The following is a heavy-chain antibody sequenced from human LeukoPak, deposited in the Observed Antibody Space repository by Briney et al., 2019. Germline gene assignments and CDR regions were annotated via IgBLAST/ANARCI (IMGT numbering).Heavy chain of an antibody. J-gene: IGHJ5*02. V-gene: IGHV4-59*01. CDR2: IYYSGST. D-gene: IGHD6-13*01. CDR1: GGSISSYY. CDR3: AREIIAAAGTKQA. Sequence: SETLSLTCTVSGGSISSYYWSWIRQPPGKGLEWIGYIYYSGSTNYNPSLKSRVTISVDTSKNQFSLKLSSVTAADTAVYYCAREIIAAAGTKQAWGQGTLVTVSS.